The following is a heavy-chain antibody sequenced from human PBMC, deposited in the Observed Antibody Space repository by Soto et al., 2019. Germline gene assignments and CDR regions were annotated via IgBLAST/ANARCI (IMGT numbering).Heavy chain of an antibody. D-gene: IGHD6-13*01. CDR2: ISHRGTA. J-gene: IGHJ5*02. CDR1: GGSTSSGAYY. Sequence: SETLSLTCTVSGGSTSSGAYYWGWIRQHPGKGLEWIGYISHRGTAYYTPSLKSRVSLSVDPSKSQFSLNVTSLTAADTAVYYCVRVSATGTRWFDPWGPGTLVTVSS. V-gene: IGHV4-31*03. CDR3: VRVSATGTRWFDP.